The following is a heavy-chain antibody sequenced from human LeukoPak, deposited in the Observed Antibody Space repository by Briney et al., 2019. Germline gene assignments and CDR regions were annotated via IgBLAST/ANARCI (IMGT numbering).Heavy chain of an antibody. D-gene: IGHD3-10*01. CDR2: IKQDGSEK. V-gene: IGHV3-7*01. CDR3: ASARLEVLWLQELDS. J-gene: IGHJ4*02. Sequence: GGSLRLSCAASGFTFSSYWMSWVRQAPGKGLEWVANIKQDGSEKYYVDSVKGRFTISRDNAKNSLYLQMNSLRAEDTAVYYCASARLEVLWLQELDSWGQGTLVTVSS. CDR1: GFTFSSYW.